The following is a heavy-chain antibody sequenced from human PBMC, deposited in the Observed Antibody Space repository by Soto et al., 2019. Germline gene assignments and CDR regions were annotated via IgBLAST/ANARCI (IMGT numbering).Heavy chain of an antibody. D-gene: IGHD3-16*02. V-gene: IGHV2-5*02. CDR2: IYWDDDK. J-gene: IGHJ5*02. CDR1: GFSLSTSGVG. CDR3: AHTGAVVTSPVGWFDP. Sequence: QITLKESGPTLVKPTQTLTLTCTFSGFSLSTSGVGVGWIRQPPGKALEWLALIYWDDDKRYSPSLKSRLTITKDTSKNQVVLTMTNMDPVDTATYYCAHTGAVVTSPVGWFDPWGQGTLVTVSS.